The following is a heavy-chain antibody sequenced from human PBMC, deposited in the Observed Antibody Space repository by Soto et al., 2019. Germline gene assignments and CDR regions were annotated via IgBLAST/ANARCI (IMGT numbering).Heavy chain of an antibody. D-gene: IGHD3-22*01. CDR3: ARVRREYDNSGPVDY. J-gene: IGHJ4*02. CDR1: CGSISSGDYS. CDR2: IYYGGST. Sequence: PSEPLSLTCAVSCGSISSGDYSWNWIRQPPGKGLEWIGYIYYGGSTYYNPSLQSRVTMSVDRSRNQFSLKLNSVTAADTAVYYCARVRREYDNSGPVDYWGQGTLVTVSS. V-gene: IGHV4-30-2*01.